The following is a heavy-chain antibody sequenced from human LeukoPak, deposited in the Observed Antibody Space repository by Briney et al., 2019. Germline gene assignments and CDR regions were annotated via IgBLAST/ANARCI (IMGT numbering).Heavy chain of an antibody. V-gene: IGHV4-4*07. J-gene: IGHJ4*02. Sequence: KPSETLSLTCTVSGGSISSYQWSWIRQPAGKGLEWIGRIYTSGNTNYNPSLKSRVTMSVDTSKNQSSLKLNSVTAADTAVYYCVRGDWDSSWPYFDFWGQGTLVTVSS. CDR2: IYTSGNT. CDR1: GGSISSYQ. D-gene: IGHD6-13*01. CDR3: VRGDWDSSWPYFDF.